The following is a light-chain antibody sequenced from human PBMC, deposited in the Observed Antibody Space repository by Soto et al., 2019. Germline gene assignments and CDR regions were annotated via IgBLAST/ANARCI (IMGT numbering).Light chain of an antibody. Sequence: VIWMTQSPSLLSASTGDRVTISCRMSQGISSYLAWYQQKPGKAPELLIFAASSLQSGVPSRFSGSRSGPDFTLTISSLQPDDSATYYCQQYESYSWTFGQGTKVDIK. J-gene: IGKJ1*01. CDR2: AAS. CDR3: QQYESYSWT. V-gene: IGKV1D-8*03. CDR1: QGISSY.